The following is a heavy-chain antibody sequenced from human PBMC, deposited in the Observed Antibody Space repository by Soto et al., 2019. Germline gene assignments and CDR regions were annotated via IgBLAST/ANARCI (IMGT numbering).Heavy chain of an antibody. D-gene: IGHD1-1*01. CDR1: GFTFDDCS. CDR3: VQGRYPTKASPLEH. CDR2: ISCDSGTI. V-gene: IGHV3-9*01. J-gene: IGHJ4*02. Sequence: EVQLVESGGVLVQPGKSLRLSWVASGFTFDDCSIHWVRQAPGKGLEWVSGISCDSGTIGYADSVKGRFSISRDGAKNSLYLQMNSLRVEDAALYYWVQGRYPTKASPLEHWGKGTLVTVSS.